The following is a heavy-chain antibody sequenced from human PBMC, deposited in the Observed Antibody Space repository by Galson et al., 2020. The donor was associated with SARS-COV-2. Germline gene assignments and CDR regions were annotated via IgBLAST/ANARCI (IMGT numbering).Heavy chain of an antibody. CDR3: ARDPSSSWYCWFDP. D-gene: IGHD6-13*01. CDR2: INPNSGGT. J-gene: IGHJ5*02. Sequence: ASVKVSCKASGYTFTGYYMHWVRQAPGQGLEWMGWINPNSGGTTYAQKFQGRVTMTRDTSISTAYMELSRLRSDDTAVYYCARDPSSSWYCWFDPWGQGTLVTVSS. CDR1: GYTFTGYY. V-gene: IGHV1-2*02.